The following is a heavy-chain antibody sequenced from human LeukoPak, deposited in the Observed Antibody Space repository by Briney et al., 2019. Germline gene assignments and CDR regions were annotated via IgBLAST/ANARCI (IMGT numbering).Heavy chain of an antibody. Sequence: AGGSLRLSCAASGFTFSSYGMHWVRQAPGKGLEWVAVIWYGGSNKYYADSVKGRFTISRDNSKNTLYLQMNSLRAEDTAVYYCARHDSGSQSTLGDAFDIWGQGTMVTVSS. J-gene: IGHJ3*02. CDR1: GFTFSSYG. CDR2: IWYGGSNK. CDR3: ARHDSGSQSTLGDAFDI. D-gene: IGHD1-26*01. V-gene: IGHV3-33*08.